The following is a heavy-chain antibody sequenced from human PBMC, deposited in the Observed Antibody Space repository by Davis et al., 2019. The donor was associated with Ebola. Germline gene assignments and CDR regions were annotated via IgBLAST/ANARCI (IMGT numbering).Heavy chain of an antibody. D-gene: IGHD2-15*01. J-gene: IGHJ4*02. V-gene: IGHV3-30*03. CDR2: ISYDGSNK. CDR1: GFTFSSYG. Sequence: GESLKISCAASGFTFSSYGMHWVRQAPGKGLEWVAVISYDGSNKYYADSVKGRFTISRDNSKNTLYLQMNSLRAEDTAVYYCAREARSLYCSGGRCYSYHFDYWGQGTLVTVSS. CDR3: AREARSLYCSGGRCYSYHFDY.